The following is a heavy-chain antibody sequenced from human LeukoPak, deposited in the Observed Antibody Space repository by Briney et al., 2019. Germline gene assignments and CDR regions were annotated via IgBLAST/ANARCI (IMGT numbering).Heavy chain of an antibody. CDR1: GTSFSNDY. D-gene: IGHD2-2*03. Sequence: SETLSLTCTVSGTSFSNDYWSWVRQAPGKGLEWIGYIYHNGRTSYSPSLKSRITMSIDTSQKKFSLNVIAVTAADTAVYYCARASEGIGYFDTWGRGGLVTVSS. V-gene: IGHV4-59*01. CDR2: IYHNGRT. CDR3: ARASEGIGYFDT. J-gene: IGHJ4*02.